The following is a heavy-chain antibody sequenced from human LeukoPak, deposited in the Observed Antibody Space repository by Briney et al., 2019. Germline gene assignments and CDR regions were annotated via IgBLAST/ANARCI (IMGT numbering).Heavy chain of an antibody. J-gene: IGHJ3*02. V-gene: IGHV3-30*03. CDR1: GFTFSGYG. D-gene: IGHD2-21*02. Sequence: PGRPLRLSCEASGFTFSGYGMHWVRQAPGRGLEWVAGISYDGRNKYYADSVKGRLTISRDNSKNTLYLQMNSLREEDTAVYYCASGVVPGGTYAFGMWGQGTMVTVSS. CDR2: ISYDGRNK. CDR3: ASGVVPGGTYAFGM.